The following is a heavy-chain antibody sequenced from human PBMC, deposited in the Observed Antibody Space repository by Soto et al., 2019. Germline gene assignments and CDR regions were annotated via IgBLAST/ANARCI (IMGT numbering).Heavy chain of an antibody. V-gene: IGHV3-7*01. D-gene: IGHD2-2*01. CDR3: ARDACSSTSCHDFFDY. Sequence: GGSLRLSCAASGFTFSNYWMSWVHQAPGKGLEWVANIKQDGSEKYYVDSVKGRFTISRDNAKNSLYLQMNSLRADDSAVYYCARDACSSTSCHDFFDYWGQGTLVTVSS. CDR1: GFTFSNYW. J-gene: IGHJ4*02. CDR2: IKQDGSEK.